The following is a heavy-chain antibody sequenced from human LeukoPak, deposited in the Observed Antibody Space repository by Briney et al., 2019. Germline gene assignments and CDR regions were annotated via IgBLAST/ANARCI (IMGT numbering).Heavy chain of an antibody. CDR3: VREGGSGWYSGWFDP. CDR1: GFSFSSYW. J-gene: IGHJ5*02. V-gene: IGHV3-7*01. Sequence: GGSLRLSCEASGFSFSSYWMSWVRQAPGKGLEWVANIKKDGSEKKYVDSVKGRFTISRDNADNSLHLQMNSLRAEDTAVYYCVREGGSGWYSGWFDPWGQGTLVTVSS. D-gene: IGHD6-19*01. CDR2: IKKDGSEK.